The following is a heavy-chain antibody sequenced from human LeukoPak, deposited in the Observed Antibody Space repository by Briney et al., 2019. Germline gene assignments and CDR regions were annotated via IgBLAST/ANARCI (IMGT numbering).Heavy chain of an antibody. CDR1: GFTFSSYW. CDR3: ARDPEHYDSSGYYTLKDD. D-gene: IGHD3-22*01. J-gene: IGHJ4*02. Sequence: GGSLRLSCVASGFTFSSYWMHWVRQAPGKGLVWASRINSDGSGTSYADSVKGRFTISRDNAKSTLYLQMNSLRAEDTAVYYCARDPEHYDSSGYYTLKDDWGQGTLVTVSS. V-gene: IGHV3-74*01. CDR2: INSDGSGT.